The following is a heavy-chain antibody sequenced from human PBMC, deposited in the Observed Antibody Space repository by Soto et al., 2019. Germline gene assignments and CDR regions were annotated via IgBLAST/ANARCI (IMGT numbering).Heavy chain of an antibody. Sequence: GGSLRLSCAASGLTFSDHYMSWIRQAPGKGLEWLSYISSSGTTIYYADSVKGRFTISRDNAKNSLYLQMNSLRAEDTAMYYCVRVLWGLEGYPGDDAFDIWGQGTLVTVSS. D-gene: IGHD3-16*01. CDR1: GLTFSDHY. CDR2: ISSSGTTI. J-gene: IGHJ3*02. CDR3: VRVLWGLEGYPGDDAFDI. V-gene: IGHV3-11*01.